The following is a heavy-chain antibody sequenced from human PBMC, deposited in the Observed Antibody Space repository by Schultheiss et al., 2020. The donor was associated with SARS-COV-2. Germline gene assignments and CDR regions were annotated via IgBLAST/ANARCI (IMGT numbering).Heavy chain of an antibody. V-gene: IGHV4-31*03. CDR1: GGSISSGGYY. D-gene: IGHD2-2*01. CDR3: ARQGVPAGAFDP. J-gene: IGHJ5*02. Sequence: SQTLSLTCTVSGGSISSGGYYWSWIRQPPGKGLEWIGYIYYSGSTYYNPSLKSRVTISVDTSKNQFSLKLSSVTAADTAVYYCARQGVPAGAFDPWGQGTLVTVSS. CDR2: IYYSGST.